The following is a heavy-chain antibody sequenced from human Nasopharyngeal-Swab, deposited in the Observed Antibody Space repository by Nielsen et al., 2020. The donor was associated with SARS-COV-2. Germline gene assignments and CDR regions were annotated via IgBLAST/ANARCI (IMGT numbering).Heavy chain of an antibody. D-gene: IGHD6-13*01. V-gene: IGHV3-30*18. CDR3: AKAQQQMAYYYYGMDV. CDR2: ISYDGSNK. J-gene: IGHJ6*02. Sequence: GGSLRLSCAASGFTFSSYGMHWVRQAPGKGLEWVAVISYDGSNKYYADSVKGRFTISRDNSKNTLYLQMNSLRAEDTAVYYCAKAQQQMAYYYYGMDVWGQGTTVTVSS. CDR1: GFTFSSYG.